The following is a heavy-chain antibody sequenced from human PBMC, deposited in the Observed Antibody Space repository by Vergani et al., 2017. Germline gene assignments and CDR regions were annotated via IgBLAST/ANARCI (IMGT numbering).Heavy chain of an antibody. J-gene: IGHJ4*02. V-gene: IGHV3-9*01. CDR2: ISWNSCSI. CDR1: GFTFDDYA. CDR3: AKDWRGYSSSWYYFDY. D-gene: IGHD6-13*01. Sequence: EVQLVESGGGLVQPGRSLRLSCAASGFTFDDYAMHWVRQAPGKGLEWVSGISWNSCSIGYADSVKGRFTISRDNAKNSLYLQMNSRRAEDTALYYCAKDWRGYSSSWYYFDYWGQGTLVTVSS.